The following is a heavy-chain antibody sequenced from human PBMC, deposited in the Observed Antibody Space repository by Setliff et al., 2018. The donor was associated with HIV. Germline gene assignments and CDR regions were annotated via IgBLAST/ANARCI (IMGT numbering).Heavy chain of an antibody. CDR3: ARKPDARNWFDP. J-gene: IGHJ5*02. CDR2: IYYSGNT. CDR1: GGSISSYY. Sequence: SETLSLTCTVSGGSISSYYWSWIRQPPGKGLEWIGYIYYSGNTKYNPSLKSRVTLSVDTSKNQFSLQLTSVTAVDTAVYYCARKPDARNWFDPWGQGTLVTSPQ. V-gene: IGHV4-59*12.